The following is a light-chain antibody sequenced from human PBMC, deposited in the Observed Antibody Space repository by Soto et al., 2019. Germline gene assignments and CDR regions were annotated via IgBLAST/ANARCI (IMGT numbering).Light chain of an antibody. CDR3: SSDTSSTFYV. CDR1: SSDVGGYNY. V-gene: IGLV2-14*01. Sequence: QSVLPQPASVSGSPGQSITISCTGTSSDVGGYNYVSWYQQHPGKAPKLMIYEVSNRPSGVSNRSSGSKSGNTASLTISGLQAEDEADYYCSSDTSSTFYVFGTGTKVTVL. CDR2: EVS. J-gene: IGLJ1*01.